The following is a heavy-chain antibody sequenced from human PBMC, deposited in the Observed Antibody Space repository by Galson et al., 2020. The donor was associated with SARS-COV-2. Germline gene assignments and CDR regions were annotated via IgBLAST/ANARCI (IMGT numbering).Heavy chain of an antibody. Sequence: SETLSLTCTVSGGSISSGGYYWSWIRQHPGKGLEWIGYIYYSGSTYYNPSLKSRVTISVDTSKNQFSLKLSSVTAADTAVYYCARDVPVFGHYDSSGYPYRYTDAFDIWGQGTMVSVSS. CDR1: GGSISSGGYY. D-gene: IGHD3-22*01. V-gene: IGHV4-31*03. CDR2: IYYSGST. CDR3: ARDVPVFGHYDSSGYPYRYTDAFDI. J-gene: IGHJ3*02.